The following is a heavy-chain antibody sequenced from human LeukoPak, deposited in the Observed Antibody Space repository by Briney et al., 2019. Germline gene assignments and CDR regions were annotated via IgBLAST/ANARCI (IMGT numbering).Heavy chain of an antibody. D-gene: IGHD3-22*01. CDR2: INPSGGST. Sequence: GASVKVSCKASGYTFTSYYMHWVRQAPGQGLEWMGIINPSGGSTSYAQKFQGRVTMTRDMSTSTVYMELSSLRSEDTAVYYCARDFPPSHDSSGYPEKPNFDYWGQGTLVTVSS. CDR1: GYTFTSYY. V-gene: IGHV1-46*01. J-gene: IGHJ4*02. CDR3: ARDFPPSHDSSGYPEKPNFDY.